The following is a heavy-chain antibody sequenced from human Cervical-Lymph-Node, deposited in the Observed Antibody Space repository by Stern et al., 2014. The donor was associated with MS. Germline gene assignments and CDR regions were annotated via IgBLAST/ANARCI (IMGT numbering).Heavy chain of an antibody. CDR2: IITGNGDT. CDR1: GHTFA. Sequence: VQLVQSGAEVKKPGASVKVSCKASGHTFAVLWVRQAPGQRLEWMGRIITGNGDTNYSQKFQGRVTITRDTFASTAYMELRSLRSEDTAVYYCTSLSGPLDSWGQGTLVTVSS. D-gene: IGHD3-10*01. V-gene: IGHV1-3*04. CDR3: TSLSGPLDS. J-gene: IGHJ5*01.